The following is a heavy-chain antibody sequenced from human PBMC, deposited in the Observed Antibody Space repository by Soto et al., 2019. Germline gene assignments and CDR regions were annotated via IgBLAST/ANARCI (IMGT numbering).Heavy chain of an antibody. J-gene: IGHJ3*02. Sequence: GLSLKICCKGSGYSCTSYWIGWVSQMHGKGLEWMGIIYPGDSDTRYSPSFQGQVTISADKSISTAYLQWSSLKASDTAMYYCARHPSDFWSGWAFDIWGQGTMVTVSS. CDR1: GYSCTSYW. V-gene: IGHV5-51*01. D-gene: IGHD3-3*01. CDR3: ARHPSDFWSGWAFDI. CDR2: IYPGDSDT.